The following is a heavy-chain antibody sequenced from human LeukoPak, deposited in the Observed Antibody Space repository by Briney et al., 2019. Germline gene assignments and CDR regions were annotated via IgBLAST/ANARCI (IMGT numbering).Heavy chain of an antibody. J-gene: IGHJ5*02. V-gene: IGHV3-48*01. CDR1: GFTFSSYS. D-gene: IGHD6-13*01. Sequence: GGSLRLSCAASGFTFSSYSMNWVRQAPGKGLEWVSYISSSSTIYYADSVKGRFTISRDNAKNSLYLQMNSLRAEDTAVYYCARLAAAGMYNWFDPWGQGTLVTVSS. CDR2: ISSSSTI. CDR3: ARLAAAGMYNWFDP.